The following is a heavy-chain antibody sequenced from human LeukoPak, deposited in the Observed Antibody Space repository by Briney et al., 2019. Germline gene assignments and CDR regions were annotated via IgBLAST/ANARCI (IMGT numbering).Heavy chain of an antibody. CDR2: INWNGGST. V-gene: IGHV3-20*04. D-gene: IGHD3-22*01. CDR3: ARIYYDSSGPAGYFDY. CDR1: GFTFDDYG. Sequence: GGSLRLSCAASGFTFDDYGMSWVRQAPGKGLEWVSGINWNGGSTGYADSVKGRFTISRDNAKNSLYLQMNSLRADDTALYYCARIYYDSSGPAGYFDYWGQGTLVTVSS. J-gene: IGHJ4*02.